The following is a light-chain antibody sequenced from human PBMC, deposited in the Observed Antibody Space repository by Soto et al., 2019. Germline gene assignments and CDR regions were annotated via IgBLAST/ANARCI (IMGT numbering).Light chain of an antibody. J-gene: IGLJ1*01. Sequence: QLVLTQPRSVSGSPGQSVTISCTGTSGDVGGYHYVSWYQQHPGKAPKLMIYDVSKRPSGVPDRFSGSKSGNTASLTISGLQAEDEADYYCCSYAGSYVFGTGTKLTVL. CDR3: CSYAGSYV. V-gene: IGLV2-11*01. CDR1: SGDVGGYHY. CDR2: DVS.